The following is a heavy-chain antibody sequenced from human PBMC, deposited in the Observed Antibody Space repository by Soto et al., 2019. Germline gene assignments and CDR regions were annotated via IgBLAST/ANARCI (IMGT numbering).Heavy chain of an antibody. V-gene: IGHV1-46*01. J-gene: IGHJ6*02. CDR1: GYTFTSYY. CDR3: ARGTRRWDIVLMVYAPSGYYYYGMDV. D-gene: IGHD2-8*01. CDR2: INPSGGST. Sequence: ASVKVSCKASGYTFTSYYMHWVRQAPGQGLEWMGIINPSGGSTSYAQKFQGRVTMTRDTSTSTVYMELSSLRSEDTAVYYCARGTRRWDIVLMVYAPSGYYYYGMDVWGQGTTVTSP.